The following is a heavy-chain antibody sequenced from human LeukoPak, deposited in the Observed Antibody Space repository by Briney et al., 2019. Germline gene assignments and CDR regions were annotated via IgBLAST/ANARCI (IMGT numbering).Heavy chain of an antibody. J-gene: IGHJ3*02. D-gene: IGHD5-12*01. V-gene: IGHV4-59*01. CDR2: VFYTGST. Sequence: PSETLSLTCTLSGGSISTYYWTWIRQPPGKGLESIGYVFYTGSTNYNPSLKSRVSISVDTSKNQFSLKLNSVTAADTAIYYCARVAHSGYDSRGAFDIWGQGTMVTVSS. CDR1: GGSISTYY. CDR3: ARVAHSGYDSRGAFDI.